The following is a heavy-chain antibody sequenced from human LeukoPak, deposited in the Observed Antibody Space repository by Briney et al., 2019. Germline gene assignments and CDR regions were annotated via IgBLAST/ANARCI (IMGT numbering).Heavy chain of an antibody. Sequence: ASVKVSCKASGYTFTSYYMHWVRQAPGQGLEWMGIINPSGGSTSYAQKFQDRVTMTRDTSTSTVYMELSSLRSEDTAVYYCARDPIALYYYYGMDVWGQGTTVTVSS. J-gene: IGHJ6*02. CDR1: GYTFTSYY. CDR3: ARDPIALYYYYGMDV. V-gene: IGHV1-46*01. CDR2: INPSGGST. D-gene: IGHD6-13*01.